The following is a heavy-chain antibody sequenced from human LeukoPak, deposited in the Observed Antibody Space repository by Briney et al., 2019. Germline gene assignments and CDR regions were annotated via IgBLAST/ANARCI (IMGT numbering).Heavy chain of an antibody. CDR1: GYTLTDNH. Sequence: ASVKVSCKASGYTLTDNHLYWVRQAPGQGLEWMGWIDPNSGVTNFAQNFQGRLTMTADTSISTAYMELSRLTSDDTTVYYCARELGINAFDVWGQGTLVTVSS. V-gene: IGHV1-2*02. J-gene: IGHJ3*01. D-gene: IGHD1-26*01. CDR2: IDPNSGVT. CDR3: ARELGINAFDV.